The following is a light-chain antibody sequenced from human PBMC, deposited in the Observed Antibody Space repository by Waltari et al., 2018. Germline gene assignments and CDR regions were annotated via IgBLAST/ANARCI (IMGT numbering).Light chain of an antibody. Sequence: EIVMSQSPATLSVSPGERATLSCRASQSFDSNFVYKHRNPGQAPRFLFDGPSTRATGIPARFSGSGSGTELTLTISSLQSEDFAVYYWQHHDRWPPYTLGQGTKLEI. J-gene: IGKJ2*01. CDR3: QHHDRWPPYT. V-gene: IGKV3-15*01. CDR2: GPS. CDR1: QSFDSN.